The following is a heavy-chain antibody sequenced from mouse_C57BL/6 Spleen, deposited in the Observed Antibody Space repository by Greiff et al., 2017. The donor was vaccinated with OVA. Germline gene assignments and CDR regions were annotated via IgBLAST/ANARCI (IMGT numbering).Heavy chain of an antibody. V-gene: IGHV1-22*01. CDR2: INPNNGGT. CDR3: ARGGNWDERYYCDY. D-gene: IGHD4-1*01. J-gene: IGHJ2*01. CDR1: GYTFTDYN. Sequence: VQLQQSGPELVKPGASVKMSCKASGYTFTDYNMHWVKQSHGKSLEWIGYINPNNGGTSYNQKFKGKATLTVNKSSSTAYMELRRLTSEDSAVYYCARGGNWDERYYCDYWGQGTTLTVSS.